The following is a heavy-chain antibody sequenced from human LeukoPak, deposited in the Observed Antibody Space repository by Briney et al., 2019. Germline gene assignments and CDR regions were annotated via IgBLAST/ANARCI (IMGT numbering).Heavy chain of an antibody. Sequence: GESLKISCKGSGYSFTSYWIGWVRQMPGKGLEWMGIIYPGDSDTRYGPSFQGQVTISADKSISTAYLQWSSLKASDTAMYYCATTYYYDSSGYPYYFDYWGQGTLVTVSS. CDR3: ATTYYYDSSGYPYYFDY. V-gene: IGHV5-51*01. CDR2: IYPGDSDT. J-gene: IGHJ4*02. CDR1: GYSFTSYW. D-gene: IGHD3-22*01.